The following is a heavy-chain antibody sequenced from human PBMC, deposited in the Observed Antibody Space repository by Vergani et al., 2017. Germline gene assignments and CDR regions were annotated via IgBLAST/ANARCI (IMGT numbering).Heavy chain of an antibody. D-gene: IGHD2-15*01. J-gene: IGHJ6*04. CDR1: GGSTSTGRCY. CDR2: IYNRGST. CDR3: AKDRDYSGFLDV. Sequence: QVQLQESAPALVTPSRTLSVICTVSGGSTSTGRCYCSWIRKRPGKGLEWIGFIYNRGSTFYNPSLKSRLTISVDTSKNQFSLELRSVTAADTAVYYCAKDRDYSGFLDVWGTETTVTVSS. V-gene: IGHV4-31*03.